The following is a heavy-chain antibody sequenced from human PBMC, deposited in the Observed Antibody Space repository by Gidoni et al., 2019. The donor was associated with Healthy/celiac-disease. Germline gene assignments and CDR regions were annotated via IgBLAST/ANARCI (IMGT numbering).Heavy chain of an antibody. J-gene: IGHJ6*03. Sequence: QVQLQQWGAGLLKPSETLSLTCAVYGGSFSGYYWSWIRQPPGKGLEWIGEINHRGSTNYNPSRKSRVTISVDTSKNQFPLKLSCVTAADTAVYYCGGGTGLGFGGGDYYMDVWGKGTTVTVSS. V-gene: IGHV4-34*01. CDR1: GGSFSGYY. CDR2: INHRGST. D-gene: IGHD3-10*01. CDR3: GGGTGLGFGGGDYYMDV.